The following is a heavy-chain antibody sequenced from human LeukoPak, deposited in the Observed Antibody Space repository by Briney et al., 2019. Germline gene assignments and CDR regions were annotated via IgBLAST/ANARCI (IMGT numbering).Heavy chain of an antibody. CDR2: ISYDGSNK. D-gene: IGHD3-10*01. J-gene: IGHJ4*02. CDR3: ARGYYGSGRYFDD. Sequence: SGGSLRLSCAASGFTFSSYAMNWVRQVPGKGLEWVAVISYDGSNKYYADSVTGRFTISRDNSKNTLYLQMISLRDEDTAVYYCARGYYGSGRYFDDWGQGTLVTVSS. V-gene: IGHV3-30*04. CDR1: GFTFSSYA.